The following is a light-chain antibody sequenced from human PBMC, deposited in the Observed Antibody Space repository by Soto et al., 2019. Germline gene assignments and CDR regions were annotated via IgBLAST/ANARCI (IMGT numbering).Light chain of an antibody. CDR3: QQSYNTPWT. CDR2: AAS. Sequence: AIRMTQSPSSLSASTGDRVTITCRASQGISSYLAWYQQKPGKAPKLLIYAASTLQSGVPSRFSGSGSGTEFTLTISSLQPDDFATYFCQQSYNTPWTFGQGTKVDIK. CDR1: QGISSY. V-gene: IGKV1-8*01. J-gene: IGKJ1*01.